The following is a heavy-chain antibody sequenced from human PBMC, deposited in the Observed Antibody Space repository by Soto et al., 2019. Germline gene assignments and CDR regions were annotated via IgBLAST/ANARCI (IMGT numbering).Heavy chain of an antibody. Sequence: QVQLQESGPGLVRPSGTLSLTCTVSGGPINNSNWWSWVHQSPGKGLEWIGEVSHTGTANYSPSPRSRVTMSLYNDKNLFARKLTSFTAAETAIYYGARPTSLVTGDAFDLWGQGTMLTVS. V-gene: IGHV4-4*02. CDR1: GGPINNSNW. D-gene: IGHD5-18*01. J-gene: IGHJ3*01. CDR2: VSHTGTA. CDR3: ARPTSLVTGDAFDL.